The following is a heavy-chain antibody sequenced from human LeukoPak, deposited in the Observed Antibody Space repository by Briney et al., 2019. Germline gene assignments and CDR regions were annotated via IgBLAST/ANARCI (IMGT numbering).Heavy chain of an antibody. Sequence: GGSLKLSCAASGFTFSSYAMSWVRQAPGKGLEWVSSFNGTANNTYYADSVKGRFTISRDNSKNTVPLQMNSLRAEDTALYYCAKYRTGSSYSGVDYWGQGTLVTVSS. V-gene: IGHV3-23*01. CDR1: GFTFSSYA. D-gene: IGHD2-15*01. J-gene: IGHJ4*02. CDR2: FNGTANNT. CDR3: AKYRTGSSYSGVDY.